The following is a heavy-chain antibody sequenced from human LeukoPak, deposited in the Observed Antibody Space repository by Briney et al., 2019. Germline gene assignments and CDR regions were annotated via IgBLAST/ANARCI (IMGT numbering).Heavy chain of an antibody. CDR2: ISWNSGSI. Sequence: PGGSLRLSCAASGFTFDDYAMHWVRQAPGKGLEWVSGISWNSGSIGYADSVKGRFTISRDNAKNSLYLQMNSLRAEDMALYYCAKDMGYSSSSGFDYWGQGTLVTVSS. CDR1: GFTFDDYA. V-gene: IGHV3-9*03. J-gene: IGHJ4*02. CDR3: AKDMGYSSSSGFDY. D-gene: IGHD6-6*01.